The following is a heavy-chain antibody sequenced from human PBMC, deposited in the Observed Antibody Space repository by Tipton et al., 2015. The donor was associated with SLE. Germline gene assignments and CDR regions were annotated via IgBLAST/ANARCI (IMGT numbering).Heavy chain of an antibody. CDR1: GGSISNYY. J-gene: IGHJ4*02. D-gene: IGHD4-17*01. V-gene: IGHV4-59*12. Sequence: TLSLTYTVSGGSISNYYWSWIRQSPGKGLEWIGYIYYSGHTDYNPSLKSRVTLSIDTSKSQFSLNLASVTAADTAVYYCARDLNGGYGSFDYWGLGALVTVSS. CDR3: ARDLNGGYGSFDY. CDR2: IYYSGHT.